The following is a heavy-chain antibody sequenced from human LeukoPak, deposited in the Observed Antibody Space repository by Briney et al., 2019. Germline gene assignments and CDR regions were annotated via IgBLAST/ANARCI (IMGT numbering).Heavy chain of an antibody. J-gene: IGHJ3*01. D-gene: IGHD2-2*01. Sequence: SETLSLTCTVSGASMGSYYWSWIRQPPGKGLEWIAYIYNTGSTHYNPSLKSRVTISVDPSKNQFSLNLSSVTAADTAVYYCARVPSVGRGYADDAFDVWGQGTMVTVSS. CDR2: IYNTGST. V-gene: IGHV4-59*01. CDR3: ARVPSVGRGYADDAFDV. CDR1: GASMGSYY.